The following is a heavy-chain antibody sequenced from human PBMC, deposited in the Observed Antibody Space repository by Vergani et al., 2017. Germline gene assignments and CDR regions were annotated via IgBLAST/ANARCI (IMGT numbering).Heavy chain of an antibody. D-gene: IGHD5-18*01. CDR3: AGQGYGSPGSPPIDY. V-gene: IGHV4-39*01. CDR2: IYYSGST. CDR1: GGSISSSSYY. J-gene: IGHJ4*02. Sequence: QLQLQESGPGLVKPSETLSLTCTVSGGSISSSSYYWGWIRQPPGKGLEWIGSIYYSGSTYYNPSLKIRVTISVDTSKNQFSLKLSSVTAADTAGYYCAGQGYGSPGSPPIDYWGQGTLVTVSS.